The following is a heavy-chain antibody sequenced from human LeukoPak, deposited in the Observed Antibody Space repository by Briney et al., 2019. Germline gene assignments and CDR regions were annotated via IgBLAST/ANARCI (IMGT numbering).Heavy chain of an antibody. CDR2: ISAYNGNT. D-gene: IGHD3-22*01. V-gene: IGHV1-18*01. J-gene: IGHJ4*02. Sequence: ASVKVSCKASGYTFTSYGISWVRQAPGQGLEWMGWISAYNGNTNYAQKLQGRVTMTTDTSTSTAYMERRSLRSDDTAVYYCARDLYYYDSSGYYYNDYWGQGTLVTVSS. CDR3: ARDLYYYDSSGYYYNDY. CDR1: GYTFTSYG.